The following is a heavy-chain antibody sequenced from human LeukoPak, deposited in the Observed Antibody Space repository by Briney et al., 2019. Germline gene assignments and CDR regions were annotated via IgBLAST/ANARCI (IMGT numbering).Heavy chain of an antibody. CDR3: ARPHCSSTDCHPPEWFDP. CDR2: MNPNSGNT. V-gene: IGHV1-8*01. Sequence: ASVTVSCKTSGYTSTNYDINWVRQATGQGREWMGLMNPNSGNTGYAQKFQGRVTMTRNTSISTAYMELSSLRSEDTAVYYCARPHCSSTDCHPPEWFDPWGQGTLVTVSS. J-gene: IGHJ5*02. CDR1: GYTSTNYD. D-gene: IGHD2-2*01.